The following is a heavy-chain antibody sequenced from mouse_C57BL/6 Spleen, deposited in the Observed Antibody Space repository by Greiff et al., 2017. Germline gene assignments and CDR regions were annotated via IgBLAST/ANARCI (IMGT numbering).Heavy chain of an antibody. V-gene: IGHV5-17*01. D-gene: IGHD1-1*01. J-gene: IGHJ4*01. Sequence: EVQGVESGGGLVQPGGSLKLSCAASGFTFSAYGMHWVRQAPEKGLEWVAYIRSGSSTIYYADTVKGRFTISRDNAKNTLFLQMTSLRSEDTAMYYCARPGYYYGSSYMSARDYWGQGTSVTVSS. CDR2: IRSGSSTI. CDR1: GFTFSAYG. CDR3: ARPGYYYGSSYMSARDY.